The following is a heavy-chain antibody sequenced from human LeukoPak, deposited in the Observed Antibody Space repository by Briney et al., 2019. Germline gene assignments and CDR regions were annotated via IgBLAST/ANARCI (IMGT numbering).Heavy chain of an antibody. CDR2: IYYSGST. V-gene: IGHV4-59*08. CDR3: ARLWWPSYCGGDCYSSWFDP. J-gene: IGHJ5*02. Sequence: SETLSLTCTVSGGSISSYYWSWIRQPPGKGLEWIGYIYYSGSTNYNPSLKSRVTISVDTSKSQFSVKLSSVTAADTAVYYCARLWWPSYCGGDCYSSWFDPWGQGTLVTVSS. CDR1: GGSISSYY. D-gene: IGHD2-21*02.